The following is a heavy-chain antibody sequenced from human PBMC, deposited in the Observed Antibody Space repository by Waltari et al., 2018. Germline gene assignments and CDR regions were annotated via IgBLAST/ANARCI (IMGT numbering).Heavy chain of an antibody. CDR2: IYYSGST. Sequence: QVQLQQWGAGLLKPSETLSLTCAVYGGSFSGYYWSWIRQPPGKGLEWIGYIYYSGSTNYNPSLKSRVTISVDTSKNQFSLKLSSVTAADTAVYYCARDPPDYWGQGTLVTVSS. CDR3: ARDPPDY. CDR1: GGSFSGYY. J-gene: IGHJ4*02. V-gene: IGHV4-34*11.